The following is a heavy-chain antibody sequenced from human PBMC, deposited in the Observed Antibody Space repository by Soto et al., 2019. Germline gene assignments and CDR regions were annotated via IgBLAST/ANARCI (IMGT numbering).Heavy chain of an antibody. D-gene: IGHD3-10*01. CDR2: ISGYDGNT. Sequence: QVQLVQSGAEVKKPGASVKVSCKASGYTFTSYAIGWVRQAPGQGLEWMGWISGYDGNTNYAQKLQDRVTMTTDTSTNTAYMELRSLRSDDTAVYFCARDLIFYGSGSPDYWGQGTLVTVSS. J-gene: IGHJ4*02. CDR1: GYTFTSYA. CDR3: ARDLIFYGSGSPDY. V-gene: IGHV1-18*01.